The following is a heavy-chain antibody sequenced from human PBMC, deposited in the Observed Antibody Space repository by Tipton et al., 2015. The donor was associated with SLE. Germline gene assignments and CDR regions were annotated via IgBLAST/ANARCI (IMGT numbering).Heavy chain of an antibody. CDR2: IDPSGST. V-gene: IGHV4-4*08. J-gene: IGHJ5*02. Sequence: GLVKPSETLSLICSVSGVSISNYYWSWIRQPPGKGLEWIGYIDPSGSTNYNPSLKSRVTISVDTSKSQFSLKVNSVTAADTAVYYCARAQYYSGAGTVWVDPWGQGTLVTVSS. D-gene: IGHD3-10*01. CDR1: GVSISNYY. CDR3: ARAQYYSGAGTVWVDP.